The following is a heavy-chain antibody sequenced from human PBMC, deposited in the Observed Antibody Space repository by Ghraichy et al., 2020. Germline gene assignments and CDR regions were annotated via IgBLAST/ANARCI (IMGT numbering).Heavy chain of an antibody. CDR2: INTESGSP. CDR3: ARRVRYCDSKTCEFDS. D-gene: IGHD3-22*01. CDR1: GYIFSHYA. J-gene: IGHJ4*02. Sequence: ASVKVSCKTSGYIFSHYAMNWVRQVPGRGLEWMGWINTESGSPTYGRAFTGRFVFSLDTSVTTAYLQISSLETEDSAIYYCARRVRYCDSKTCEFDSWGQGTLVTVSS. V-gene: IGHV7-4-1*02.